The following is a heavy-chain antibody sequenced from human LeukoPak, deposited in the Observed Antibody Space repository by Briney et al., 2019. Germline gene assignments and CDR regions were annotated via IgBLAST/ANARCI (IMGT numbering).Heavy chain of an antibody. Sequence: SETLSLTCTVSGGSISSSNHYWGWIRQPPGKGLEWIASIYYSGSTCYNPSLKSRVTISVDTSKNQFSLKLSSVTAADTAVYYCAREAGRWLLCDYWGQGTLVTVSS. V-gene: IGHV4-39*07. CDR3: AREAGRWLLCDY. J-gene: IGHJ4*02. CDR2: IYYSGST. D-gene: IGHD5-24*01. CDR1: GGSISSSNHY.